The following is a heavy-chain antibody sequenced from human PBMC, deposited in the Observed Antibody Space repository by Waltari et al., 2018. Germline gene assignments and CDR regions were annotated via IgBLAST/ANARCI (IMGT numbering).Heavy chain of an antibody. V-gene: IGHV1-8*01. D-gene: IGHD1-26*01. J-gene: IGHJ6*02. CDR2: MNPKSGNT. Sequence: QVQLVQSGAEVKKPGASVKVSCKASGDTFTSCAITWVRQASGQGLEWMGWMNPKSGNTNYAQKFLGRVTMTMDISVNTAYMELSSLTSEDTAVYYCAAEKWERQGGYYYFGMDVWGQGTTVTVSS. CDR1: GDTFTSCA. CDR3: AAEKWERQGGYYYFGMDV.